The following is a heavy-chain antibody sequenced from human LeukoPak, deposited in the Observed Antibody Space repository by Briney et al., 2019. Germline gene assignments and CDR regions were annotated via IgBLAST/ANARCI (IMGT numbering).Heavy chain of an antibody. CDR2: INTDGTNT. Sequence: GGSLRLSCAASGYTFTNYWMHWVRQAPGEGLVWVSRINTDGTNTIYADSVRGRFTVSRDNAKNTLYLQMDSLRAGDTAVYYCARDRGINWFDPWGQGTLVAVSS. D-gene: IGHD3-16*01. CDR3: ARDRGINWFDP. V-gene: IGHV3-74*01. J-gene: IGHJ5*02. CDR1: GYTFTNYW.